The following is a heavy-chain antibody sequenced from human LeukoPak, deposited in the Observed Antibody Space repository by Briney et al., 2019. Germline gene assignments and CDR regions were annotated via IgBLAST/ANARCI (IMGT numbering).Heavy chain of an antibody. J-gene: IGHJ4*02. Sequence: GGSLRLSCAASGFTFSSYGMHWVRQAPGKGLEWVAFIRYDGSNKYYADSVKGRFTISRDNSKNTLYLQMNSLRAEDTAVYYCAKDPTLTQLLPYYFDYWGRGTLVTVSS. CDR1: GFTFSSYG. CDR2: IRYDGSNK. CDR3: AKDPTLTQLLPYYFDY. V-gene: IGHV3-30*02. D-gene: IGHD2-2*01.